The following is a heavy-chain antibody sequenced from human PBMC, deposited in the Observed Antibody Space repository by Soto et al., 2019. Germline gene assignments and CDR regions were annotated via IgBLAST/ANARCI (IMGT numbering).Heavy chain of an antibody. V-gene: IGHV3-23*01. D-gene: IGHD5-12*01. CDR1: GFTSSSYA. J-gene: IGHJ4*02. Sequence: EVQVLESAGGLVQPGGSLRLSCAASGFTSSSYAMSWVLQAPGKGLEWVSVSSGSGGSTYYADSVKGRFTISRDNSKNTVYLQMNSLRAEDTAVYYCAKGRGYSGYEFDYWGQGTLVTVSS. CDR2: SSGSGGST. CDR3: AKGRGYSGYEFDY.